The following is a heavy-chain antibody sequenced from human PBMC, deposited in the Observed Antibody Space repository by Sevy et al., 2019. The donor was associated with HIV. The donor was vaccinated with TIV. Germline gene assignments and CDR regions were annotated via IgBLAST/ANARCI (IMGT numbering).Heavy chain of an antibody. CDR3: ARWGNSSGIDY. CDR1: GFYFG. D-gene: IGHD3-22*01. J-gene: IGHJ4*02. CDR2: IWYDGINK. V-gene: IGHV3-33*01. Sequence: GGSLRLSCTASGFYFGIHWVRQAPGKGLEWVAPIWYDGINKDYADSVKGRFTISRDNSKNTVFLQMNSLRAEDTGMYYCARWGNSSGIDYWGQGTLVTVSS.